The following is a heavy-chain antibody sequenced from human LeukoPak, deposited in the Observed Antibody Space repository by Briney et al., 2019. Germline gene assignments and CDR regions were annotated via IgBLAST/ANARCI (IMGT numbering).Heavy chain of an antibody. CDR1: EFTFSTYH. Sequence: GGSLRLSCAASEFTFSTYHMHWVRQAPGKGLEWVSSLSSSSSSFVYYAVSVKGRFTISRDNAKNSVYLQMNSLRADDTAVYYCARGTYWSPLDFDYWGQGTLVTVSS. CDR3: ARGTYWSPLDFDY. CDR2: LSSSSSSFV. D-gene: IGHD1-1*01. J-gene: IGHJ4*02. V-gene: IGHV3-21*01.